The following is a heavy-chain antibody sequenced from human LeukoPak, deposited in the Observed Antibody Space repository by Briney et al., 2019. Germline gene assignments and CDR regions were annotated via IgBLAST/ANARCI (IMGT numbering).Heavy chain of an antibody. CDR2: INERGSEK. CDR3: ARDRAYSTHDY. Sequence: PGGSLRLSCAASGFTFSRSWMTWVRQAPGKGLEWVGNINERGSEKYLVDSVEGRFTISRDNAKSAVYLQMNSLRAEDTAIYYCARDRAYSTHDYWGQGTLVTVAS. D-gene: IGHD6-13*01. V-gene: IGHV3-7*01. CDR1: GFTFSRSW. J-gene: IGHJ4*02.